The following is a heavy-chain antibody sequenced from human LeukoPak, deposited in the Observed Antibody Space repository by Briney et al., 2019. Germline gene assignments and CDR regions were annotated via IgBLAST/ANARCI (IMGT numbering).Heavy chain of an antibody. CDR2: INHSGST. CDR1: GGSFSGYY. J-gene: IGHJ4*02. CDR3: ARGNGLYYDFWSGYYTGKHFDY. Sequence: SETLSLTCAVYGGSFSGYYWSWLRQPPGKGLGWIGEINHSGSTNYNPSLKSRVPISVDTSKNQFSLKVRSVTAADTAVYYCARGNGLYYDFWSGYYTGKHFDYWGQGTLVTVSS. V-gene: IGHV4-34*01. D-gene: IGHD3-3*01.